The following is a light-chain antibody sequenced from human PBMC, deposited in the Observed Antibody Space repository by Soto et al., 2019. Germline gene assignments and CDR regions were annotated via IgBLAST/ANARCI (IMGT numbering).Light chain of an antibody. V-gene: IGLV2-14*03. J-gene: IGLJ1*01. CDR1: SSDVGGYNY. CDR3: TSYTSSSTYV. Sequence: QSVLTQPASVSVSPGQSITISCTGTSSDVGGYNYVFWYQHPPGKAPKLMIYDVTNRPSGVSNRFSGSKSGNTASLTISGLQAEDEADYYCTSYTSSSTYVFGTGTKVTVL. CDR2: DVT.